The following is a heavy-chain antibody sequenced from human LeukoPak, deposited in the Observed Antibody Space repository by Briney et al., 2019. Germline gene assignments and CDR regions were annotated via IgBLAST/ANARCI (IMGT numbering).Heavy chain of an antibody. CDR3: ARPAYYVDV. J-gene: IGHJ6*03. V-gene: IGHV4-39*02. Sequence: SETLSLTCTVSGGSISSSSYYWSWIRQPPGKGLEWIGEINHSGSTNYNPSLKSRVTISVDTSKNHFSLKLSSVTAADTAVYYCARPAYYVDVWGKGTTVTVSS. D-gene: IGHD2-2*01. CDR1: GGSISSSSYY. CDR2: INHSGST.